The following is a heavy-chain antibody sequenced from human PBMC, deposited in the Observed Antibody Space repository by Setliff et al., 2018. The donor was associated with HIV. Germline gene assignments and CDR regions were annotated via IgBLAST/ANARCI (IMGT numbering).Heavy chain of an antibody. CDR2: IGWNGVSI. CDR3: ARGSCRSASCAIDC. D-gene: IGHD2-2*01. V-gene: IGHV3-9*01. J-gene: IGHJ4*02. CDR1: GFNFNKYA. Sequence: LRLSCVASGFNFNKYALHWVRQVPGRGLEWVSSIGWNGVSIAYADSVKGRFTISRDNAKNSLFLQMNSLGVEDTALYYCARGSCRSASCAIDCWGQGTLVTVSS.